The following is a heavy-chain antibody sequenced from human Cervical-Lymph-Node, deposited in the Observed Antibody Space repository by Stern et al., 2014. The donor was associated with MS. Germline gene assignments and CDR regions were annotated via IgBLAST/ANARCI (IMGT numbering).Heavy chain of an antibody. CDR2: MNPNSGDT. D-gene: IGHD2-8*01. Sequence: QMQLVQSGSEVKKPGASVKVSCKASGYTFTSYDINWVRQAPGQGLEWMGRMNPNSGDTGFSPKFEGRVTMTRNTSISTAYLELSSLTSDDTAIYFCARVLSRAIVGYVMAHWGRGTLVTVSS. J-gene: IGHJ4*02. V-gene: IGHV1-8*01. CDR3: ARVLSRAIVGYVMAH. CDR1: GYTFTSYD.